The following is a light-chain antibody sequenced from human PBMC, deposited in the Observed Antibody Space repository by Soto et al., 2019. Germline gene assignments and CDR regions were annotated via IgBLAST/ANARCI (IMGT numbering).Light chain of an antibody. CDR1: QSVSGW. V-gene: IGKV1-5*01. CDR2: DAS. J-gene: IGKJ1*01. CDR3: QDYSPYSWT. Sequence: DIQMTQSPSSVSASVGDTVTVTCRASQSVSGWLAWYQEKPGKAPNLLIYDASSLESGVPSRFSGSGSGTEFTLTISSLQPDDFATYYCQDYSPYSWTFGQGTKVDIK.